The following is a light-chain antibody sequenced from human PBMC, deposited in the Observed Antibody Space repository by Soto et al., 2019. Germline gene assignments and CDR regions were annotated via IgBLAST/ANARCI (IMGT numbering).Light chain of an antibody. V-gene: IGKV3-20*01. CDR1: QSFGGSY. CDR2: GAS. Sequence: EIVLTQSPGTLSLSPGERVTLSCRASQSFGGSYLAWYQQKPGQAPRLIIYGASPRETGIPDRFSGSGSGTKFTLTVSRLEPEDFAVYYCQQYGSSPWTFGQGTKVDIK. CDR3: QQYGSSPWT. J-gene: IGKJ1*01.